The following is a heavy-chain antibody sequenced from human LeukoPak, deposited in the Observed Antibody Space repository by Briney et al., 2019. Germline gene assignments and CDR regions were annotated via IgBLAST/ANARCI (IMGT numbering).Heavy chain of an antibody. D-gene: IGHD1-26*01. CDR2: INPDGSIR. J-gene: IGHJ4*02. CDR1: GLTFSTYW. CDR3: ARVARVGGALQY. V-gene: IGHV3-74*03. Sequence: GGSLRLSCAASGLTFSTYWMHWVRQAPGKGLAWVARINPDGSIRTYANSVQGRVTISRDTAKDTLFLQMNSLRAEDTAVYYCARVARVGGALQYWGQGTPVTVSS.